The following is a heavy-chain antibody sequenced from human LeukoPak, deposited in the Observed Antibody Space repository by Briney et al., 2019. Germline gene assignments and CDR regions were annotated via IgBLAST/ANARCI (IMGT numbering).Heavy chain of an antibody. Sequence: GRSLRLSCAASGFTFSSYGMHWVRQAPGKGLEWVAVIWYDGSNKYYADSVKGRFTISRDNSKNTLYLQMNSLRAEDTAVYYCARDRGIAAAVYYYYGMDVWGQGTTVTVSS. CDR1: GFTFSSYG. J-gene: IGHJ6*02. CDR2: IWYDGSNK. CDR3: ARDRGIAAAVYYYYGMDV. V-gene: IGHV3-33*01. D-gene: IGHD6-13*01.